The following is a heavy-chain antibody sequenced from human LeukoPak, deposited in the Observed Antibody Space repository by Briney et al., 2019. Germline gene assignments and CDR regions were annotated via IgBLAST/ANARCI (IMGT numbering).Heavy chain of an antibody. CDR3: ATQNRYQPYYMDV. CDR2: IYHSGTT. CDR1: GGSITSSNW. V-gene: IGHV4-4*02. J-gene: IGHJ6*03. Sequence: SETLSLTCAVSGGSITSSNWWSWVRQPPGKGLEWIGEIYHSGTTNYNASLKSRVTISVDKSKNQFSLMLSSVTAADTAVYYCATQNRYQPYYMDVWGKGTTVTVSS. D-gene: IGHD2-2*01.